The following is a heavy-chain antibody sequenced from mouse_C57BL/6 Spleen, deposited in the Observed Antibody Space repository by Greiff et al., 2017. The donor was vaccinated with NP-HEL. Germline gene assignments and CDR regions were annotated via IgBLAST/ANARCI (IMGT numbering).Heavy chain of an antibody. CDR1: GYTFTDYY. CDR2: IYPGSGNT. D-gene: IGHD4-1*01. Sequence: QVQLQQSGAELVRPGASVKLSCKASGYTFTDYYINWVKQRPGQGLEWIARIYPGSGNTYYNEKFKGKATLTAEKSSSTAYMQLSSLTSEDSAVYFCARGGLTGTYFDYWGQGTTLTVSS. J-gene: IGHJ2*01. V-gene: IGHV1-76*01. CDR3: ARGGLTGTYFDY.